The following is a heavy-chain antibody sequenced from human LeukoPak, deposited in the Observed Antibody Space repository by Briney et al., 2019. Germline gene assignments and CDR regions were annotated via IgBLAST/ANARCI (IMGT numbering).Heavy chain of an antibody. V-gene: IGHV1-18*01. Sequence: ASVKVSCKASGYTFTSYGISWVRQAPGQGLEWMGWISAYSGNTNYAQKLQGRVTMTTDTSTSTAYMELRSLRSDDTAVYYCARARNEYYYDSSGSPFGYWGQGTLVTVSS. CDR2: ISAYSGNT. J-gene: IGHJ4*02. CDR1: GYTFTSYG. D-gene: IGHD3-22*01. CDR3: ARARNEYYYDSSGSPFGY.